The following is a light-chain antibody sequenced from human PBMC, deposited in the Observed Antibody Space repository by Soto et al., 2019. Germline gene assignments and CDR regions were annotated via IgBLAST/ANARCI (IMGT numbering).Light chain of an antibody. CDR3: QQYGTSEII. CDR1: QRLTNSF. J-gene: IGKJ5*01. Sequence: ETVMTQSPATLSVSPGERAPLSCRASQRLTNSFIAWYQQKPGQAPRLLIYDTSSRATGIPDRFSGSGSGTDCTLTISRLEPEDVAVFFCQQYGTSEIIFGQGTRLEI. CDR2: DTS. V-gene: IGKV3-20*01.